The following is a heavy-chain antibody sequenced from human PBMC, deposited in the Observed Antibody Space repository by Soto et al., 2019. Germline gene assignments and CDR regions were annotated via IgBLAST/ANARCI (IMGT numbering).Heavy chain of an antibody. CDR2: IWYDGSNK. CDR1: GFTFSSYG. Sequence: QVQLVESGGGVVQPGRSLRLSCAASGFTFSSYGMHWVRQAPGKGLEWVAVIWYDGSNKYYADSVKGRFTISRDNSKNTLYLQMNRLRAEDTAVYYCARGEVGLDYWGQGTLVTVSS. D-gene: IGHD1-26*01. V-gene: IGHV3-33*01. CDR3: ARGEVGLDY. J-gene: IGHJ4*02.